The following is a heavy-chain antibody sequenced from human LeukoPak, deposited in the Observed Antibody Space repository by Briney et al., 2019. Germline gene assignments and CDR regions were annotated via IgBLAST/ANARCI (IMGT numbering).Heavy chain of an antibody. V-gene: IGHV4-39*07. CDR2: INHSGST. D-gene: IGHD5-18*01. CDR1: GDSISSSSYY. J-gene: IGHJ4*02. CDR3: TRGRAAMVPL. Sequence: SETLSLTXSVSGDSISSSSYYWGWIRQPPGNGLEWIGEINHSGSTNYNPSLKSRVTISVDTSKNQFSLNLSSVTAADTAVYYCTRGRAAMVPLWGQGTLVTVSS.